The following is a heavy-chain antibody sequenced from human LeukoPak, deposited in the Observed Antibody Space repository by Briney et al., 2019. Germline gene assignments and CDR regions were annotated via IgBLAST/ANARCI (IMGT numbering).Heavy chain of an antibody. CDR3: ARDRGRWLQKGGTGAFDI. D-gene: IGHD5-24*01. CDR1: GFTFSSYA. Sequence: GGSLRLSCAASGFTFSSYAMHWVRQSPGKGMECVAVISYEGSNKYYADSVKGRFTISRDNSKNTLYLQMNSLRAEDTAVYYCARDRGRWLQKGGTGAFDIWGQGTMVTVSS. V-gene: IGHV3-30-3*01. CDR2: ISYEGSNK. J-gene: IGHJ3*02.